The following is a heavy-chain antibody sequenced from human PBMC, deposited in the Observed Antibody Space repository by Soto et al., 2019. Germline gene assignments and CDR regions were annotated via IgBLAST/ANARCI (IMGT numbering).Heavy chain of an antibody. D-gene: IGHD6-13*01. V-gene: IGHV3-23*01. CDR1: GFTFYLYT. J-gene: IGHJ5*02. Sequence: DVQLLESGGDLVRPGESLRLSCTASGFTFYLYTISWVRQAPGRGLEWVEGIYGSAGRTFYADSVRGRLTISRDNSRNTVYLQMNSLRGGNTAVYYCEKDRTPDDSWEFDRWGQGNRVT. CDR3: EKDRTPDDSWEFDR. CDR2: IYGSAGRT.